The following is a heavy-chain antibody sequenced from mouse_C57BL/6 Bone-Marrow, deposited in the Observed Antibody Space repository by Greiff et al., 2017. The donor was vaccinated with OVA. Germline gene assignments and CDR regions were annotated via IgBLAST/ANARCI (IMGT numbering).Heavy chain of an antibody. V-gene: IGHV2-5*01. J-gene: IGHJ3*01. D-gene: IGHD2-4*01. Sequence: VKLMESGPGLVQPSQSLSITCTVSGFSLTSYGVHWVRQSPGKGLEWLGVIWRGGSTDYNAAFMSRLSITKDNSKSQVFFKMNSLQADDTAIYYCAKNGNDYETWFAYWGQGTLVTVSA. CDR1: GFSLTSYG. CDR2: IWRGGST. CDR3: AKNGNDYETWFAY.